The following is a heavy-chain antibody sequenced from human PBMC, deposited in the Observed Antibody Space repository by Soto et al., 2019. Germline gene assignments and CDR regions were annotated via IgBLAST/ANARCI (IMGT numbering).Heavy chain of an antibody. J-gene: IGHJ4*02. D-gene: IGHD6-19*01. CDR2: ISPDGSEK. V-gene: IGHV3-7*01. CDR3: AREPLHTPGWFYYYFDS. Sequence: QTGGSLRLSCVASGFTFSDYWMSWVRQAPGKGLEWVAHISPDGSEKYYVDSVKGRITISRDNAKHSVSLQLNSLRAEDTSLYYCAREPLHTPGWFYYYFDSWGQGTRVTVSS. CDR1: GFTFSDYW.